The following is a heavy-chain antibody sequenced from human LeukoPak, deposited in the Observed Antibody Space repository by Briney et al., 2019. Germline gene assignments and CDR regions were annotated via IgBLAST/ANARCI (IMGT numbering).Heavy chain of an antibody. D-gene: IGHD3-10*01. CDR3: ARGARRFGESYPYY. CDR1: GYTFTGYY. J-gene: IGHJ4*02. V-gene: IGHV1-2*04. CDR2: INPNSGGT. Sequence: ASVKVSCKASGYTFTGYYMHWVRQAPGQGLEWMGWINPNSGGTNYAQKFQGWVTMTRDTSISTAYMELSRLRSDDTAVYCCARGARRFGESYPYYWGQGTLVTVSS.